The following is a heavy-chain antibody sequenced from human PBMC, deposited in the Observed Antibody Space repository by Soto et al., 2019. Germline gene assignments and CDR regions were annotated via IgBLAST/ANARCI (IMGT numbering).Heavy chain of an antibody. D-gene: IGHD3-10*01. CDR3: ARDGSYSGFPTLARGGLDV. V-gene: IGHV1-2*02. CDR1: GYSFSGYY. CDR2: INPNSGDT. Sequence: AASVKVSCKASGYSFSGYYINWVRQAPGQGPEWMGWINPNSGDTKYAQKFRGRVTMTTDTSINTAYMELSRLRSDDTAVYYCARDGSYSGFPTLARGGLDVWGQGTTVTVSS. J-gene: IGHJ6*02.